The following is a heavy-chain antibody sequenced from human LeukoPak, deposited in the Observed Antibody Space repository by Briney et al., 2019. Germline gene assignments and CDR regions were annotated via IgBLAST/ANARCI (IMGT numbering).Heavy chain of an antibody. V-gene: IGHV4-59*01. CDR2: IYYSGST. J-gene: IGHJ4*02. Sequence: SETQSLTCTVSGGSISSYYWSWIRQPPGKGLEWIGYIYYSGSTNYNPSLKSRVTISVDTSKNQFSLKLSSVTAADTAVYYCARGGGFWSGYYLDYWGQGTLVTVSS. CDR3: ARGGGFWSGYYLDY. CDR1: GGSISSYY. D-gene: IGHD3-3*01.